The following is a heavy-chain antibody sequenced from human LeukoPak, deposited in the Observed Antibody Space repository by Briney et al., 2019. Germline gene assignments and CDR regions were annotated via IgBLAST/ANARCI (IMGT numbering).Heavy chain of an antibody. CDR3: ARDRFVAGRVSGIRGSAIDY. Sequence: GGSLRLSCAASGFTFSSYEMNWVRQAPGKGLEWVSYISSSGGTIYYADSVKGRFTISRDNAKNSLYLQMNSLRAEDTAVYYCARDRFVAGRVSGIRGSAIDYWGQGTLVTVSS. V-gene: IGHV3-48*03. J-gene: IGHJ4*02. CDR2: ISSSGGTI. CDR1: GFTFSSYE. D-gene: IGHD6-19*01.